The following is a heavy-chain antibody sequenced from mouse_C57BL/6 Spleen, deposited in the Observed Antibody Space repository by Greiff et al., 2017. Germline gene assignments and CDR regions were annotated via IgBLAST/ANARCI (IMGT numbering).Heavy chain of an antibody. J-gene: IGHJ2*01. CDR2: IDPEDGET. CDR3: ARSSITTVGFDY. V-gene: IGHV14-2*01. D-gene: IGHD1-1*01. Sequence: EVQLQQSGAELVKPGASVKLSCTASGFNIKDYYMHWVKQRTEQGLEWIGRIDPEDGETKYAPKFQSKATITADTSSNTAYLQLSSLTSEDTAVYYCARSSITTVGFDYWGQGTTLTVSS. CDR1: GFNIKDYY.